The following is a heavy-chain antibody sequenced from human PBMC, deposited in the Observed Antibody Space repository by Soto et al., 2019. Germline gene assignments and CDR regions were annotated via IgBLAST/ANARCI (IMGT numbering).Heavy chain of an antibody. CDR2: ISFGGGST. V-gene: IGHV3-23*01. CDR3: ATDSFRSGIAVAGNY. D-gene: IGHD6-19*01. Sequence: PGGSLSLSCAASGFTFGSYAMTWVRQAPGKGLEWVSAISFGGGSTYYADSVKGRFTISRDNSKNTLYLQMTSLRAEDTAIYYCATDSFRSGIAVAGNYWGQGTLVTVSS. J-gene: IGHJ4*02. CDR1: GFTFGSYA.